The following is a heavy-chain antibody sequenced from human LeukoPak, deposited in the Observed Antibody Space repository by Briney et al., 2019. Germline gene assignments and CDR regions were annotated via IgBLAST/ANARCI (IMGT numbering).Heavy chain of an antibody. CDR3: ARGPLYYGSGSYYTKDY. V-gene: IGHV1-18*01. J-gene: IGHJ4*02. Sequence: ASVKVSCKASGYTFTTYGISWVRQAPGQGLEWMGWISAYNGNTNYAQKLQGRVTMTTDTSTSTAYMELRSLRSDDTAVYYCARGPLYYGSGSYYTKDYWGQGTLVTVSS. CDR1: GYTFTTYG. D-gene: IGHD3-10*01. CDR2: ISAYNGNT.